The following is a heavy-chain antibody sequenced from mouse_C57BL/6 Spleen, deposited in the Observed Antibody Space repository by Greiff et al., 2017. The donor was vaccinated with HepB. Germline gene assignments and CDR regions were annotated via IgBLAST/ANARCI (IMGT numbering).Heavy chain of an antibody. CDR1: GYTFTDYY. Sequence: EVQLQQSGPVLVKPGASVKMSCKASGYTFTDYYMNWVKQSHGKSLEWIGVINPYNGGTSYNQKFKGKATLTVDKSSSTAYMELNSLTSEDSAVYYCARSGDYGRKNWYFDVWGTGTTVTVSS. V-gene: IGHV1-19*01. J-gene: IGHJ1*03. D-gene: IGHD1-1*01. CDR2: INPYNGGT. CDR3: ARSGDYGRKNWYFDV.